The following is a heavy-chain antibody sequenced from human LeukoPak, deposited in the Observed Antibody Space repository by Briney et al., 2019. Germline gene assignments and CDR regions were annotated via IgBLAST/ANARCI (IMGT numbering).Heavy chain of an antibody. Sequence: GSLRLSCTASGFTFNNFAMSWVRQAPGEGLEWLASLTGSGHQIYYADSVKGRFTISRDNSENTLYLDMHNLRAEDTAIYYCGKDGRYSGYDFAESWGQGTLVTVSS. CDR1: GFTFNNFA. J-gene: IGHJ5*02. CDR3: GKDGRYSGYDFAES. V-gene: IGHV3-23*01. D-gene: IGHD5-12*01. CDR2: LTGSGHQI.